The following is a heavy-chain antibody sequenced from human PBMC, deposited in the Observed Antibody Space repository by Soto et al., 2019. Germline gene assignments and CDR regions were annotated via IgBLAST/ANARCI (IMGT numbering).Heavy chain of an antibody. CDR2: IRPDGSET. CDR3: AGRGGHDYNY. D-gene: IGHD4-4*01. V-gene: IGHV3-7*03. Sequence: EVQLVQSGGGLVQPGGSLRLSCVGSGFTFTDFYMNWVRQAPGKGLEWVANIRPDGSETNYVESVKGRFTTSRDNAQKPPVPQNERLRADHTARLLFAGRGGHDYNYWGQGILVTVYS. CDR1: GFTFTDFY. J-gene: IGHJ4*02.